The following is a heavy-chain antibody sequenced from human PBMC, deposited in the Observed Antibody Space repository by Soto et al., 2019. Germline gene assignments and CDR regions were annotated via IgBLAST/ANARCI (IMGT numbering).Heavy chain of an antibody. CDR1: GYTFTGYY. V-gene: IGHV1-2*04. CDR3: ARGAVLKDYYGMDV. J-gene: IGHJ6*02. CDR2: INPNSGGT. Sequence: GASVKVSCKASGYTFTGYYMHWVRQAPGQGLEWMGWINPNSGGTNYAQKFQGWVTMTRDTSISTAYMELSRLRSDDTAVYYCARGAVLKDYYGMDVWGQGTTGTVSS. D-gene: IGHD3-10*01.